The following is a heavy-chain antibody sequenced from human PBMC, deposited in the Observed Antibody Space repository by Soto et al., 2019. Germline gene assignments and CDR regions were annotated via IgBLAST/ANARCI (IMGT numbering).Heavy chain of an antibody. Sequence: EVQLVESGGGLVQPGGSLRLSCEASGFTFSRYEMNWVRQAPGRGLEWISYISSNINTVYYADSVRGRFTISRDNAKKSLYLQMNGLRGDDTAVYYCTRGNNYSYYYGMDVW. J-gene: IGHJ6*01. CDR2: ISSNINTV. CDR1: GFTFSRYE. D-gene: IGHD1-20*01. CDR3: TRGNNYSYYYGMDV. V-gene: IGHV3-48*03.